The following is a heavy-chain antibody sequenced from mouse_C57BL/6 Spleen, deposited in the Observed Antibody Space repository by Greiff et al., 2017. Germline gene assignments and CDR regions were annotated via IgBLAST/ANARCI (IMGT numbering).Heavy chain of an antibody. Sequence: VMLVESGPGLVQPSQSLSITCTVSGFSLTSYGVHWVRQSPGKGLEWLGVIWSGGSTDYNAAFISRPSISKDNSKSQVFFKMNSLQADDTAIYYCARIPSTGSYAMDYWGQGTSVTVSS. D-gene: IGHD4-1*02. CDR3: ARIPSTGSYAMDY. V-gene: IGHV2-2*01. CDR2: IWSGGST. J-gene: IGHJ4*01. CDR1: GFSLTSYG.